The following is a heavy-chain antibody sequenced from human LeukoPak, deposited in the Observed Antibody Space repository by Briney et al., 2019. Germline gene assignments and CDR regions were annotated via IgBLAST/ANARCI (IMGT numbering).Heavy chain of an antibody. J-gene: IGHJ4*02. Sequence: TSETLSLTCAVYGGSFSGYYWSWIRQPPGKGLEWIGEINHSGSTNYNPSLKSRATISVDTSKNQFSLKLSSVTAADTAVYYCASIGYANFDYWGQGTLVTVSS. CDR1: GGSFSGYY. V-gene: IGHV4-34*01. CDR2: INHSGST. D-gene: IGHD5-12*01. CDR3: ASIGYANFDY.